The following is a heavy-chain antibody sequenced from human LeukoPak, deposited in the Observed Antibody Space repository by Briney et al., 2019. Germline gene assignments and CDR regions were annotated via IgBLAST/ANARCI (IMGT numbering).Heavy chain of an antibody. CDR1: GYTFTGYY. CDR3: AREETTVTTEANEAFDI. V-gene: IGHV1-2*02. CDR2: INPNSGGT. D-gene: IGHD4-17*01. Sequence: ASVKVSCTASGYTFTGYYMHWVRQAPGQGLEWMGWINPNSGGTNYAQKFQGRVTMTRDTSISTAYMELSRLRSDDTAVYYCAREETTVTTEANEAFDIWGQGTMVTVSS. J-gene: IGHJ3*02.